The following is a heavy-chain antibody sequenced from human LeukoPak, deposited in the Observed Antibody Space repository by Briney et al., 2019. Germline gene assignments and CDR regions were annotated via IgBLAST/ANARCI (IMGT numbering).Heavy chain of an antibody. CDR2: ISAYNGNT. J-gene: IGHJ4*01. CDR1: GYTFTSYG. CDR3: ARNAPRGYSSSWYGGDY. Sequence: ASVKVSCKASGYTFTSYGISWVRQAPGQGLEWMGWISAYNGNTNYAQKLQGRVTMTTDTSTSTAYMELRSLRSDDTAVYYCARNAPRGYSSSWYGGDYWGHGTLVTVSS. V-gene: IGHV1-18*01. D-gene: IGHD6-13*01.